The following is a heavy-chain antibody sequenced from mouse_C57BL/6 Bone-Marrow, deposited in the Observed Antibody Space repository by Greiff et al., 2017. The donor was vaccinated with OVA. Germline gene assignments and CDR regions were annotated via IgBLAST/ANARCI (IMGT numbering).Heavy chain of an antibody. CDR1: GYTFTSYW. D-gene: IGHD1-1*01. J-gene: IGHJ3*01. CDR2: IDPSDSYT. V-gene: IGHV1-50*01. Sequence: VQLQQSGAELVKPGASVKLSCKASGYTFTSYWMQWVKQRPGPGLEWIGEIDPSDSYTNYNQKFKGKATLTVDTSSSTAYMQLSSLTSEDSAVYYCARGRDYYGPFAYWGQGTLVTVSA. CDR3: ARGRDYYGPFAY.